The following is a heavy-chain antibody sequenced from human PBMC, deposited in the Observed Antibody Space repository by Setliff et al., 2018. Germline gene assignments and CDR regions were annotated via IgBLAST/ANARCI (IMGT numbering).Heavy chain of an antibody. Sequence: ASVKVSCKGFTGHNLHWVRQAPGQGLEWMGWINPDSGDTHSPQKFQGRVTMTRDTSMSTVYMELTRLTSDDTAVYYCTRSSSYGMRYWFDSWGQGPLVTVSS. CDR1: TGHN. CDR2: INPDSGDT. D-gene: IGHD2-2*01. CDR3: TRSSSYGMRYWFDS. J-gene: IGHJ5*01. V-gene: IGHV1-2*02.